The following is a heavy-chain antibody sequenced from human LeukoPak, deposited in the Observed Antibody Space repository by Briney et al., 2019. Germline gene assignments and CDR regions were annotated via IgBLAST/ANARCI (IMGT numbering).Heavy chain of an antibody. J-gene: IGHJ3*02. V-gene: IGHV3-21*01. CDR2: ISSSSRYL. CDR1: GFTFSSYG. D-gene: IGHD3-22*01. Sequence: GGSLRLSCAASGFTFSSYGMHWVRQAPGKGLEWVSSISSSSRYLYYADSVKGRFTISRDNAKNSLYLQMNSLRVEDTAVYYCARESSYYYDSSGYYEGGDAFDIWGQGTMVTVAS. CDR3: ARESSYYYDSSGYYEGGDAFDI.